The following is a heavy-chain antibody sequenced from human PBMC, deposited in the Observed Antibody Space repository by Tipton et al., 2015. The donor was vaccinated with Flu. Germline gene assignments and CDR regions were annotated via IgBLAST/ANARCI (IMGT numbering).Heavy chain of an antibody. Sequence: QVQLVQSGGGVVQPGGSLRLSCAASGFTFSSYGMHWVRQAPGKGLEWVAFIRYDGSNKYYADSVKGRFTISRDNSKNTLYLQMNSLRAEDTAVYYCAKARWEQQLVVDYWGQGTLVTVSS. D-gene: IGHD6-13*01. CDR3: AKARWEQQLVVDY. CDR2: IRYDGSNK. J-gene: IGHJ4*02. CDR1: GFTFSSYG. V-gene: IGHV3-30*02.